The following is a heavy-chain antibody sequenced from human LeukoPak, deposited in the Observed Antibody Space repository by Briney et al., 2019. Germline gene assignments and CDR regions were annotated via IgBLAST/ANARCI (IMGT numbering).Heavy chain of an antibody. Sequence: SVKVSCKASGGTLSSYAISWVRQAPGQGLEWMGGIIPIFGTANYAQKFQGRVTITTDESTSTAYMELSSLRSEDTAVYYCARDRGIAARPYYFDYWGQGTLVTVSS. CDR1: GGTLSSYA. D-gene: IGHD6-6*01. CDR2: IIPIFGTA. J-gene: IGHJ4*02. V-gene: IGHV1-69*05. CDR3: ARDRGIAARPYYFDY.